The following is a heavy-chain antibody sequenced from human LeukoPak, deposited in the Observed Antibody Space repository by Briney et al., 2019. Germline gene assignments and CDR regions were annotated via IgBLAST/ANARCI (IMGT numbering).Heavy chain of an antibody. J-gene: IGHJ5*02. Sequence: SQTLSLTCTVSGGSISSGSHYWSWIRQPAGKGLEWIGRIYTSGSTNYNPSLKSRVTISVDTSKNQFSLRLSPVTAADTAVYYCARDNSYCSSTSCYYNWFDPWGQGTLVTVSS. V-gene: IGHV4-61*02. CDR1: GGSISSGSHY. D-gene: IGHD2-2*01. CDR2: IYTSGST. CDR3: ARDNSYCSSTSCYYNWFDP.